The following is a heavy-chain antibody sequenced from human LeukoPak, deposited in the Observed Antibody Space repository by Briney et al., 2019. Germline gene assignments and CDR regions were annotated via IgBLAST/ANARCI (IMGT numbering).Heavy chain of an antibody. D-gene: IGHD1-26*01. V-gene: IGHV4-39*07. CDR1: GGSISSSSYY. Sequence: PSETLSLTCTVSGGSISSSSYYWGWIRQPPGKGLEWIGRVYTSGSTNYNPSLKSRVTISIDTSKKQFSLKLSSVTAADTAVYYCARGRGVGGSLPYYYYMDVWGKGTTVTVSS. CDR3: ARGRGVGGSLPYYYYMDV. J-gene: IGHJ6*03. CDR2: VYTSGST.